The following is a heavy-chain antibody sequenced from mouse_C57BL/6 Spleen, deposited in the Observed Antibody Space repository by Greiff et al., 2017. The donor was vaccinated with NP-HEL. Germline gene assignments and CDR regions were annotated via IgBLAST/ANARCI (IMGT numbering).Heavy chain of an antibody. Sequence: EVQVVESRGGLVKPGGSLKLSCAASGFTFSDYGMHWVRQAPEKGLEWVAYISSGSSTIYYADTVKGRFPISRDNAKNTLFLQMTSLRSEDTAMYYCARRRTYYSNYYAMDYWGQGTSVTVSS. D-gene: IGHD2-5*01. CDR1: GFTFSDYG. V-gene: IGHV5-17*01. J-gene: IGHJ4*01. CDR2: ISSGSSTI. CDR3: ARRRTYYSNYYAMDY.